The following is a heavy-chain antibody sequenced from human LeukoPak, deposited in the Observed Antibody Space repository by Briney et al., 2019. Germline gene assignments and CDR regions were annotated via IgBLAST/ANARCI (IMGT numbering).Heavy chain of an antibody. CDR3: ARDSLGYCSSTSCSAFDI. D-gene: IGHD2-2*01. Sequence: ASVKVSCKASGYTFTSYGISWVRQAPGQGLEWMGWISAYNGNTNYAQKLQGRVTMTTDTSTSTAYMELRSLRSDYTAVYYCARDSLGYCSSTSCSAFDIWGQGTMVTVSS. CDR1: GYTFTSYG. J-gene: IGHJ3*02. V-gene: IGHV1-18*01. CDR2: ISAYNGNT.